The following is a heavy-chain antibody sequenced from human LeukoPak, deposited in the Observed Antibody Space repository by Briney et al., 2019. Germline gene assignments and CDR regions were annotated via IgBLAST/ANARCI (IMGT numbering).Heavy chain of an antibody. D-gene: IGHD3-22*01. CDR1: GFTFSSHS. CDR2: ISSSSSTI. Sequence: PGGSLRLSCAASGFTFSSHSMNWVRQAPGKGLEWVSYISSSSSTIYYADSVKGRFTISRDNAKNSLCLQMNSLRAEDTAVYYCARGPYYYEDWGQGTLVTVSS. J-gene: IGHJ4*02. V-gene: IGHV3-48*01. CDR3: ARGPYYYED.